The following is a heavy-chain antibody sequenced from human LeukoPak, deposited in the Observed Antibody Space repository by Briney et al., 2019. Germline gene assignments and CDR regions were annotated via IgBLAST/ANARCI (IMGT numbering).Heavy chain of an antibody. Sequence: SETLSLTCAVYGGSFSGYYWSWIRQPPGKGLEWIGEINHSGSTNYNPSLKSRVTISVDTSKNQFSLKLSSVTAADTAVYYCARPPPYDSSGHTYWFDPWGQGTLVTVSS. CDR1: GGSFSGYY. V-gene: IGHV4-34*01. J-gene: IGHJ5*02. CDR3: ARPPPYDSSGHTYWFDP. D-gene: IGHD3-22*01. CDR2: INHSGST.